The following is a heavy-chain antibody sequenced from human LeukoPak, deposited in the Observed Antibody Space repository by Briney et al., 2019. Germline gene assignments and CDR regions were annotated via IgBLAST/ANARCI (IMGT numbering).Heavy chain of an antibody. Sequence: GASVKVSCKASGYTFTGYYMHWVRQAPGQGLEWMGWINPNSGGTSYAQKFQGRVTMTRDTSISTAYMELSRLRSDDTAVYYCARGDSSSWVDYWGQGTLVTVSS. CDR1: GYTFTGYY. CDR2: INPNSGGT. D-gene: IGHD6-13*01. J-gene: IGHJ4*02. V-gene: IGHV1-2*02. CDR3: ARGDSSSWVDY.